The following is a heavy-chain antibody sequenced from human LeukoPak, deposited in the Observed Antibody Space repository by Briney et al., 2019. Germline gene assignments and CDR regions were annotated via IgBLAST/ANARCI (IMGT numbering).Heavy chain of an antibody. CDR2: IIPILGIA. V-gene: IGHV1-69*04. D-gene: IGHD1-26*01. CDR1: GGTSSSYA. J-gene: IGHJ5*02. Sequence: ASVKVSCKASGGTSSSYAISWVRQAPGQGLEWMGRIIPILGIANYAQKFQGRVTITADKSTSTAYMELSSLRSEDTAVYYCARDRVIVGATNWFDPWGQGTLVTVSS. CDR3: ARDRVIVGATNWFDP.